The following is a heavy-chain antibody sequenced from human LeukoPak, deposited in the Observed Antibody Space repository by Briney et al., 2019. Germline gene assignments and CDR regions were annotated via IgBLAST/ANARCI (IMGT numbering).Heavy chain of an antibody. V-gene: IGHV5-51*01. Sequence: GGSLKISCKGSGYRFTSYWIGWVRQMPGKGLEWMGIIYPGDSNTRYSPSFQGQVTISADKSISTAYLQWSSLKASDTAMYYCARGPRYCSGGSCYSWFDPWGQGTLVTVSS. CDR3: ARGPRYCSGGSCYSWFDP. D-gene: IGHD2-15*01. J-gene: IGHJ5*02. CDR1: GYRFTSYW. CDR2: IYPGDSNT.